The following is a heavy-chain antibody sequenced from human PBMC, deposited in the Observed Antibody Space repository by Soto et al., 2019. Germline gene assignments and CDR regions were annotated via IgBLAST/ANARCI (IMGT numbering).Heavy chain of an antibody. CDR1: GGSVNGYY. V-gene: IGHV4-34*01. J-gene: IGHJ5*02. CDR3: ATRITVFGLLIPLLDP. D-gene: IGHD3-3*01. Sequence: SETLSLTCAVYGGSVNGYYWNWIRQPPGKGLEWIGEINHTGGTHYNPSLKSRVTMSVDTSKNQFSLRLSSVTAADTAIYYCATRITVFGLLIPLLDPWGQGTKVTVYS. CDR2: INHTGGT.